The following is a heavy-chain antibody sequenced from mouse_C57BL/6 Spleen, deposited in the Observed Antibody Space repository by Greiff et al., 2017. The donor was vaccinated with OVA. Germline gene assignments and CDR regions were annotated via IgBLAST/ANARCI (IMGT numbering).Heavy chain of an antibody. CDR3: ATALRDYAMDY. J-gene: IGHJ4*01. D-gene: IGHD1-1*01. CDR1: GFSLTSYG. CDR2: IWSGGST. V-gene: IGHV2-2*01. Sequence: VQLQQSGPGLVQPSQSLSLTCTVSGFSLTSYGVHWVRQSPGKGLEWLGVIWSGGSTDYNAAFISRLSISKDNSKSQVFFKMNSLQADDTAIYYCATALRDYAMDYWGQGTSVTVSS.